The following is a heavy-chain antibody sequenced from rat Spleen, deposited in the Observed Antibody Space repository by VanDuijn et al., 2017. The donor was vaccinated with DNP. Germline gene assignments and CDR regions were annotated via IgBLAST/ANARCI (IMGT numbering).Heavy chain of an antibody. CDR2: ISTGGGNT. D-gene: IGHD4-3*01. CDR1: GFSFSYYY. CDR3: IRWNSGHFDY. J-gene: IGHJ2*01. Sequence: EVQLVESGGGLVQPGRSLKLSCAASGFSFSYYYMAWVRQGPTKGLEWVASISTGGGNTYYRDSVKGRFTISRDNAKSTLYLQMNSLRSEDMATYYCIRWNSGHFDYWGQGVMVTVSS. V-gene: IGHV5-25*01.